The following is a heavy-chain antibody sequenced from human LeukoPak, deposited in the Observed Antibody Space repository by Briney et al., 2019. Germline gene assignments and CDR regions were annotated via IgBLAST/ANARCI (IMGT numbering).Heavy chain of an antibody. CDR3: ARGQAFGVVTYFDY. CDR2: IYTSGST. CDR1: GGSISSYY. D-gene: IGHD3-3*01. V-gene: IGHV4-4*07. Sequence: SETLSLTCTVSGGSISSYYWSWIRQPAGKGLEWIGRIYTSGSTIYNPSLKSRVTMSVDTSKNQFSLKLSSVTAADTAVYYCARGQAFGVVTYFDYWGQGTLVTVPS. J-gene: IGHJ4*02.